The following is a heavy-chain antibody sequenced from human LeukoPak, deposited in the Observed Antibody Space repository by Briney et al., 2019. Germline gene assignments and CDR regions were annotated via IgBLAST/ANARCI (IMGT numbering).Heavy chain of an antibody. Sequence: ASVKVSCKASGYTFTSYDINWVRQATGQGLEWMGWMNPNSGNTGYAQKFQGRVTMTRNTSISTAYMELSSLRSEDTVVYYCAVLADIVLMVYAMEPFDYWGQGTLVTVSS. CDR1: GYTFTSYD. CDR3: AVLADIVLMVYAMEPFDY. V-gene: IGHV1-8*01. CDR2: MNPNSGNT. J-gene: IGHJ4*02. D-gene: IGHD2-8*01.